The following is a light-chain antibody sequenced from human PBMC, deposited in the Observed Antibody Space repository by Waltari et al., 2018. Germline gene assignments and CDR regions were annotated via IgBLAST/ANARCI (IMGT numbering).Light chain of an antibody. CDR3: AAWDDSLSAVV. CDR2: KSN. V-gene: IGLV1-47*01. J-gene: IGLJ2*01. Sequence: QSVLTQPPSASGTPGQRVAVSCSGSTSNIGSSYVYWYQQLPGTAPKLLIFKSNQGPSGVPDRFSGSKSGTSASLVISGLRAEDEGDYCCAAWDDSLSAVVFGGGTQLTVL. CDR1: TSNIGSSY.